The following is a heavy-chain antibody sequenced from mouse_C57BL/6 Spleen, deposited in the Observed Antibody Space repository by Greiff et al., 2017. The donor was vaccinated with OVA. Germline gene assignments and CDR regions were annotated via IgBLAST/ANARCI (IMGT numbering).Heavy chain of an antibody. CDR1: GFTFTDYY. V-gene: IGHV7-3*01. CDR3: ARYYYGSRGAMDY. CDR2: IRNKANGYTT. D-gene: IGHD1-1*01. Sequence: EVKLMESGGGLVQPGGSLSLSCAASGFTFTDYYMSWVRQPPGKALEWLGFIRNKANGYTTEYSASVKGRFTISRDNSQSILYLQMNALRAEDSATYYCARYYYGSRGAMDYWGQGTSVTVSS. J-gene: IGHJ4*01.